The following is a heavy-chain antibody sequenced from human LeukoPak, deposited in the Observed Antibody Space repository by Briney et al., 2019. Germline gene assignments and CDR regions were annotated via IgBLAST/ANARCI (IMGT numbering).Heavy chain of an antibody. D-gene: IGHD3-9*01. Sequence: PGGSLRLSCAASGFTFSSYAMSWVRQAPGKGLEWVSAISGSGGSTYYADSVKGRFTISRDNSKNTLYLQMNSLRAEDTAVYYCAKGHYDILTGYPTVGTFFDYWGQGTLVTVSS. CDR3: AKGHYDILTGYPTVGTFFDY. CDR2: ISGSGGST. CDR1: GFTFSSYA. J-gene: IGHJ4*02. V-gene: IGHV3-23*01.